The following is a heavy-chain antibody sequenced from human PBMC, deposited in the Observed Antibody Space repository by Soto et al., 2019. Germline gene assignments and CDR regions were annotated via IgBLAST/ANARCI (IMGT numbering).Heavy chain of an antibody. J-gene: IGHJ5*01. CDR1: GFPFNSFW. D-gene: IGHD2-15*01. V-gene: IGHV3-7*01. CDR2: INWDGSEK. CDR3: AKNHGWFAFHS. Sequence: EVQLVESGGGLVQAGGSLRLSCAASGFPFNSFWMDWVRQAPGKGLEWVANINWDGSEKYYADSVRGRFTISRDNAKNSLYLQMHSLGAEDTAVYYCAKNHGWFAFHSWGQGTLVTVSS.